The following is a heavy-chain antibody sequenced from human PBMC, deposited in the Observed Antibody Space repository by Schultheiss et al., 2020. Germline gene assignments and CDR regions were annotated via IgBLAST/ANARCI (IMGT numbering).Heavy chain of an antibody. CDR3: ATNYDFWSGYYPY. V-gene: IGHV4-31*03. J-gene: IGHJ4*02. CDR1: GGSIGSGGYY. Sequence: SQTLSLTCTVSGGSIGSGGYYWSWIRQHPGKGLEWIGYIYYSGSTYYNPSLKSRVTISVDTSKNQFSLKLSSVTAADTAVYYCATNYDFWSGYYPYWGQGTLVTVSS. CDR2: IYYSGST. D-gene: IGHD3-3*01.